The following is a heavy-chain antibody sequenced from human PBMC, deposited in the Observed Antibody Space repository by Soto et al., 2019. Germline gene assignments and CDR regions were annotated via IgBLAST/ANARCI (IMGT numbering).Heavy chain of an antibody. V-gene: IGHV4-39*01. Sequence: SETLSLTCTVSGGSISSSTYYWGWIRQPPGKGLEWIGSIYYSGNTYYNPSLKSRVTISADTSKNEFSLKLSSVTAADTAVYYCASHRRNPIFDPWGQGTLVTVSS. CDR2: IYYSGNT. CDR3: ASHRRNPIFDP. J-gene: IGHJ5*02. CDR1: GGSISSSTYY.